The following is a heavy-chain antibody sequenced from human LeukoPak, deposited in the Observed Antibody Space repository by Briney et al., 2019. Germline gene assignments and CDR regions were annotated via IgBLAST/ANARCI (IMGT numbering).Heavy chain of an antibody. J-gene: IGHJ5*02. D-gene: IGHD6-6*01. CDR3: ARDVDVYSSSSGNWFDP. Sequence: PSETLSLTCTVSGGSISSYYWSWIRQPPGKGLEWIGYIYYSGSTNYNPSLKSRVTISVDTSKNQFSLKLSSVTAADTAVYYCARDVDVYSSSSGNWFDPWGQGTLVTVSS. CDR1: GGSISSYY. CDR2: IYYSGST. V-gene: IGHV4-59*01.